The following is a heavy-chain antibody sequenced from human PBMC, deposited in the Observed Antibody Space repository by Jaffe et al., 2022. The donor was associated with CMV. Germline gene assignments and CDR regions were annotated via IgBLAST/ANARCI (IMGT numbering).Heavy chain of an antibody. J-gene: IGHJ6*02. Sequence: EVQLVESGGGLIQPGGSLRLSCAASGFAVSGHYMTWVRQAPGKGLEWLSVIYSGGDTYYADSVKGRFTISRDNYKNTVYLQMNNLRAEDTAVYYCAREGDGGTFWGGSSHYGMDVWGQGTTVTVSS. V-gene: IGHV3-53*01. CDR2: IYSGGDT. CDR3: AREGDGGTFWGGSSHYGMDV. CDR1: GFAVSGHY. D-gene: IGHD1-26*01.